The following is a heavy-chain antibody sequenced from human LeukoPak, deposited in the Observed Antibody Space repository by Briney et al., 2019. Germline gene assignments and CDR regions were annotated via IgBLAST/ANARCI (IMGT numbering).Heavy chain of an antibody. CDR2: ISYDGSNK. CDR3: AGMREIGEYFQH. V-gene: IGHV3-30*03. D-gene: IGHD2/OR15-2a*01. CDR1: GFTFSSYG. Sequence: GGSLRLSCAASGFTFSSYGMHWVRQAPGKGLEWVAVISYDGSNKYYADSVKGRFTISRDNSKNTLYLQMNSLRAEDTAVYYCAGMREIGEYFQHWGQGTLVTVSS. J-gene: IGHJ1*01.